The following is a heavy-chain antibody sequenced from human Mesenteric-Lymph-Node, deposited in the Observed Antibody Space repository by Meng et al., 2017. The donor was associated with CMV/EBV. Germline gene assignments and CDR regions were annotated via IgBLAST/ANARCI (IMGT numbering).Heavy chain of an antibody. V-gene: IGHV3-53*01. CDR2: IYSGGTT. D-gene: IGHD1-26*01. CDR3: ARVFSGSAYFFDY. J-gene: IGHJ4*02. CDR1: GFTVSSNY. Sequence: GESLKISCAASGFTVSSNYMSWVRQVPGKGLECVSVIYSGGTTYYIDSVKGRFTISRDDSKNTLYLQMNTLRAEDTAVYYCARVFSGSAYFFDYWGQGTLVTVS.